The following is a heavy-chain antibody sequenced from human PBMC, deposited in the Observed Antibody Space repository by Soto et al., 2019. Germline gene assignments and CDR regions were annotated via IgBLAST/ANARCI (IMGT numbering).Heavy chain of an antibody. J-gene: IGHJ4*02. V-gene: IGHV3-23*01. CDR2: ISGSGDDT. CDR3: ANPIPKTGTTFGF. D-gene: IGHD1-1*01. Sequence: QLLESGGGFVQPGGSLRLSCVASGFTFSNFAMAWVRQAPGEGLEWVSAISGSGDDTFYADSMKGRFTISRDNSKDTLYLHINSLRAEDTAVYYCANPIPKTGTTFGFWGQGPLVTVSS. CDR1: GFTFSNFA.